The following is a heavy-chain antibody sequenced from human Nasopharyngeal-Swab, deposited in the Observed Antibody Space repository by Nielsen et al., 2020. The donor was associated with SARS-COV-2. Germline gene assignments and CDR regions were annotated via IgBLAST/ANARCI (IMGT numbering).Heavy chain of an antibody. CDR1: GFTFSSYA. D-gene: IGHD4-17*01. J-gene: IGHJ4*02. CDR2: ISGSGGST. V-gene: IGHV3-23*01. CDR3: APTVTTRYFDY. Sequence: GSLKISCAASGFTFSSYAMSWVRQAPGKGLEWVSAISGSGGSTYYADSVKGRFTISRDNSKNTLYLQMNSLRAEDTAVYYCAPTVTTRYFDYWGQGTLVTVSS.